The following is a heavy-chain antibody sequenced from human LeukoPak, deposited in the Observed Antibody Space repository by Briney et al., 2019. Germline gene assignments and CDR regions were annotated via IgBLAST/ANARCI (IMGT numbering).Heavy chain of an antibody. CDR3: TTEPTLWPYFDY. Sequence: GGSLRLSCVASGFNFEDYGMSWVRQAPGKGLEWVGRIKSKTDGGTTDYAAPVKGRFTISRDDSKNTLYLQMNSLRTEDTAVYYCTTEPTLWPYFDYWGQGTLVTVSS. CDR2: IKSKTDGGTT. D-gene: IGHD3-10*01. CDR1: GFNFEDYG. V-gene: IGHV3-15*01. J-gene: IGHJ4*02.